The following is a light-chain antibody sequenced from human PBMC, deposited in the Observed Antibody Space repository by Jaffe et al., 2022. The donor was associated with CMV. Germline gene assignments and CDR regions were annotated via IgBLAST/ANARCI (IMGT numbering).Light chain of an antibody. CDR3: ATWDDSLNGVV. CDR1: SSNIGKNP. J-gene: IGLJ2*01. Sequence: QSVLTQPPSASATPGQRVTISCSGTSSNIGKNPVNWFQQLPGTAPKCLIYTNDQRPSGVPDRFSGSESGTSASLAISGLRADDEAFYYCATWDDSLNGVVFGGGTKLTVL. CDR2: TND. V-gene: IGLV1-44*01.